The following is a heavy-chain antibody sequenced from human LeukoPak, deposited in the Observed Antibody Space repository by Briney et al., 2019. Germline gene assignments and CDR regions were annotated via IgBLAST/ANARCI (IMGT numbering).Heavy chain of an antibody. CDR1: GFTFDDYG. V-gene: IGHV3-20*01. CDR2: MNWYGGST. Sequence: GGSLRLSCGASGFTFDDYGVTWGPQAPGKGVEWVSGMNWYGGSTGYADAEKGRFTISRDNAKNSLYLKMNSLRAEDTALYHCARDLGYCSSTSCYSWFDPWGQGTLVTVSS. D-gene: IGHD2-2*02. CDR3: ARDLGYCSSTSCYSWFDP. J-gene: IGHJ5*02.